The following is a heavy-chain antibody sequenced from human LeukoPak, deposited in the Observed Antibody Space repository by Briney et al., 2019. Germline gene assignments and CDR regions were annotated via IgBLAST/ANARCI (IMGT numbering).Heavy chain of an antibody. V-gene: IGHV3-43D*03. CDR2: ISWDGGST. J-gene: IGHJ4*02. D-gene: IGHD6-13*01. CDR3: AKAASLYSSFDY. Sequence: GGSLRLSCAASGFTFDDYAMHWVRQAPGKGLEWVSLISWDGGSTYYADSVKGRFTISRDNSKNTPYLQMNSLRAEDTAVFYCAKAASLYSSFDYWGQGTLVTVSS. CDR1: GFTFDDYA.